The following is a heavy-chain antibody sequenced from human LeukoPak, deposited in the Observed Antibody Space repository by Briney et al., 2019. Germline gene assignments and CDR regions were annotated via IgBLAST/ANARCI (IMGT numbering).Heavy chain of an antibody. CDR1: GGSFSGYY. Sequence: SETLSLTCAVYGGSFSGYYWSWIRQPPGKGLEWIGEINHSGSTNYNPSLKSRVTISVDTSKNQFSLKLSSVTAADTAVYYCARLPAYCGGDCYLVYYYYYMDVWGKGTTVTVSS. V-gene: IGHV4-34*01. D-gene: IGHD2-21*01. CDR3: ARLPAYCGGDCYLVYYYYYMDV. CDR2: INHSGST. J-gene: IGHJ6*03.